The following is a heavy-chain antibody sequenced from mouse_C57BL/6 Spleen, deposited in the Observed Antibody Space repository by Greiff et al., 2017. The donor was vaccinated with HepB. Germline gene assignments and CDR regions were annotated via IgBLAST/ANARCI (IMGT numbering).Heavy chain of an antibody. D-gene: IGHD3-2*02. J-gene: IGHJ2*01. V-gene: IGHV1-55*01. CDR2: IYPGSGST. CDR1: GYTFTSYW. Sequence: QVQLQQPGAELVKPGASVKMSCKASGYTFTSYWITWVKQRPGQGLEWIGDIYPGSGSTNYNEKFKSKATLTVDTSSSTAYMQLSSLTSEDSAVYYCARSGDSSGYFDYWGQGTTLTVSS. CDR3: ARSGDSSGYFDY.